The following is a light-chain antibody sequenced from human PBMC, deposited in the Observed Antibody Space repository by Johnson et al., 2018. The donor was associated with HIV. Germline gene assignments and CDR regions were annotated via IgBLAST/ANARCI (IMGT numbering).Light chain of an antibody. CDR1: SSNIANNY. J-gene: IGLJ1*01. CDR2: ENN. V-gene: IGLV1-51*02. CDR3: GTWDSSLTSGGS. Sequence: QSVLTQPPSVSAAPGQRVTISCSGSSSNIANNYIYWYQQFPGTAPKLLIYENNKRPSGIPDRFSASKSGASATLGITGLQTGDEADYYCGTWDSSLTSGGSFGTGAKVTVL.